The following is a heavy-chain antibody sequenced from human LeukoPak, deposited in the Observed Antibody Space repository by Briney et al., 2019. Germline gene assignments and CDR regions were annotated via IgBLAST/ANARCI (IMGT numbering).Heavy chain of an antibody. Sequence: PGGSLRLSCAASGFTFSTYAMRWVRQAPGMRLEWVSSSTHYADSVEGRFTISRDNSKNTLYLQMNSLRAEDTALYYCAKFFLPYLAGGTGSRWGQGTLVTVSS. V-gene: IGHV3-23*01. CDR1: GFTFSTYA. J-gene: IGHJ4*02. CDR2: ST. D-gene: IGHD3-10*01. CDR3: AKFFLPYLAGGTGSR.